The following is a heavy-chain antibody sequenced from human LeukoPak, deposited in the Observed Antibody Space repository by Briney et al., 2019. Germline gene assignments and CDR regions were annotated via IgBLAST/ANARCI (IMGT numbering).Heavy chain of an antibody. CDR2: INPKTGGT. CDR1: GYTFSDYF. V-gene: IGHV1-2*02. CDR3: TRAFEYGWFDP. J-gene: IGHJ5*02. Sequence: ASVKVSFKASGYTFSDYFMHWVRQAHGQGLEWMGWINPKTGGTTYAQNFQGRVTMPRDISITTAYMDLSRLRSDDTAVYYCTRAFEYGWFDPWGQGTLVIVSS. D-gene: IGHD4-17*01.